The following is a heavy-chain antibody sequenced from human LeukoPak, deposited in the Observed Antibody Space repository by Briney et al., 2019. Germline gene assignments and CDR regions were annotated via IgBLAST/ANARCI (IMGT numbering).Heavy chain of an antibody. J-gene: IGHJ4*02. CDR1: GGSFSGYY. CDR3: ASADRDSSSWYYFDY. D-gene: IGHD6-13*01. V-gene: IGHV4-34*01. CDR2: INHSGST. Sequence: PSETLSLTCAVYGGSFSGYYWSWIRQPPGTGLEWIGEINHSGSTNYNPSLKSRVTISVDTSKNQFSLKLSSVTAADTAVYYCASADRDSSSWYYFDYWGQGTLVTVSS.